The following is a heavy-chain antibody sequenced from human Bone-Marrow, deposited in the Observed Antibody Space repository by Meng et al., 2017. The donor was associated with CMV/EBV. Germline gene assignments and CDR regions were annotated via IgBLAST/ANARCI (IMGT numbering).Heavy chain of an antibody. CDR2: ISSSSSYI. V-gene: IGHV3-21*01. CDR3: ARDFRMGATDY. D-gene: IGHD1-26*01. CDR1: GFTFSSYS. J-gene: IGHJ4*02. Sequence: GESLKISCAASGFTFSSYSMNWVRQAPGKGLEWVSSISSSSSYIYYADSVKGRFTISRDNAKNSLYLQMNSLRAEDTAVYYCARDFRMGATDYWGQGTLVTVSS.